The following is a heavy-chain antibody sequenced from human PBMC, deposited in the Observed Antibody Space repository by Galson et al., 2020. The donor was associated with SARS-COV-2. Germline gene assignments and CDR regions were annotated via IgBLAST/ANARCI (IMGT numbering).Heavy chain of an antibody. CDR3: AKSVGATWVCDAFYV. Sequence: GGSLRLSCAASGFTFNDYAMHWVRQAPGKGLEWVSGISWNSNSIGYPDSVKGRLTISRDNAKNSRYLQMNSLRAEDTALYYCAKSVGATWVCDAFYVGGQGTLVTVSS. CDR1: GFTFNDYA. CDR2: ISWNSNSI. D-gene: IGHD1-26*01. V-gene: IGHV3-9*01. J-gene: IGHJ3*01.